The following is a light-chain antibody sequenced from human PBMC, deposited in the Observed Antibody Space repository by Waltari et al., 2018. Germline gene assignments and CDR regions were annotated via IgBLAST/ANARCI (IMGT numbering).Light chain of an antibody. V-gene: IGLV1-47*01. J-gene: IGLJ2*01. Sequence: QSVLTQPPSASGTPGQRVTISCSGSSSNIGSNFVYWYQQLPGTAPKLLIYRNNRRPSGVPDRFSGSKSGTSASLAIRGLRSEDEADYYCAAWDDSLSGPVCGGGTRLTVL. CDR1: SSNIGSNF. CDR3: AAWDDSLSGPV. CDR2: RNN.